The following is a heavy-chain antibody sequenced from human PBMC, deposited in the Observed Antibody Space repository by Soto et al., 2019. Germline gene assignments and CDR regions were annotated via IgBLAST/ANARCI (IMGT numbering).Heavy chain of an antibody. CDR2: ISTYNGNT. J-gene: IGHJ6*02. CDR1: GYTFTTYG. D-gene: IGHD2-21*02. V-gene: IGHV1-18*01. CDR3: ATDEVVTLILAANEATYYYYGMEV. Sequence: ASVKVSCKASGYTFTTYGISWVRQAPGQGLEWMGWISTYNGNTKYAQKLQGRVTMTTDASTSTAYMELRSLRSDDTAVYYCATDEVVTLILAANEATYYYYGMEVWGQGTTVTVSS.